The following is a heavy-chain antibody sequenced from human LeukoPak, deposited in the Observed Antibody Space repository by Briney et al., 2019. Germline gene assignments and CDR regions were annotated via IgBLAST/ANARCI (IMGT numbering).Heavy chain of an antibody. V-gene: IGHV4-59*01. Sequence: SETLSLTCAVSGGSISSYSWSWIRQPPGKGLEWIGYIYDSGSTNYNPSLKSRVTISVAPSKNQFSLKLSSVTAADTAVYYCARVIYYYDSSGYYTYYFDYWGQGTLASVSS. CDR3: ARVIYYYDSSGYYTYYFDY. J-gene: IGHJ4*02. CDR2: IYDSGST. CDR1: GGSISSYS. D-gene: IGHD3-22*01.